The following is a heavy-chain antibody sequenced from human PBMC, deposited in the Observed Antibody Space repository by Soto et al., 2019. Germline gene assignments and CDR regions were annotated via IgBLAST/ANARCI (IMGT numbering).Heavy chain of an antibody. V-gene: IGHV5-51*01. CDR2: IYPGNYAP. CDR1: GYDFYTYW. CDR3: VRGLTSTSRPKHFDL. Sequence: GEYLKTYRQGPGYDFYTYWIAWVRHLAGTGLESVGIIYPGNYAPRYCPSFKGLVSISVDRSIKTAYLQWGSLKSSDTAMYSCVRGLTSTSRPKHFDLWGPGTLVTVSS. J-gene: IGHJ4*01.